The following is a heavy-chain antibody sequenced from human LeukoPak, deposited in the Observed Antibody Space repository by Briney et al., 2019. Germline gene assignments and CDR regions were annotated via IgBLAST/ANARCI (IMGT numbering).Heavy chain of an antibody. V-gene: IGHV4-34*01. CDR3: ARGRGRRAARLQINWFDP. J-gene: IGHJ5*02. CDR2: INHSGST. Sequence: AGGSLRLSCAASGFTFSSYSMNWVRQAPGKGLEWIGEINHSGSTNYNPSLKSRVTISVDTSKNQFSLKLSSVTAADTAVYYCARGRGRRAARLQINWFDPWGQGTLVTVSS. CDR1: GFTFSSYS. D-gene: IGHD6-6*01.